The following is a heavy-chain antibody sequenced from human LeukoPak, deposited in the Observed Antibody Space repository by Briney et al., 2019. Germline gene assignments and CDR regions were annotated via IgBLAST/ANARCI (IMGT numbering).Heavy chain of an antibody. V-gene: IGHV1-69*05. J-gene: IGHJ5*02. CDR3: ARNPTTSRTNWFDP. D-gene: IGHD4-17*01. Sequence: ASVKVSCKASGGTFSSYAISWVRQAPGQGLEWMGGIIPIFGTANYAQKFQGRVTITTDESMSTAYMELSSLRSEDTAVYYCARNPTTSRTNWFDPWGQGTLVTVSS. CDR2: IIPIFGTA. CDR1: GGTFSSYA.